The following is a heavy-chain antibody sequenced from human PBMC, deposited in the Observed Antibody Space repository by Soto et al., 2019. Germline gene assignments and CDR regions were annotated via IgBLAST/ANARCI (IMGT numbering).Heavy chain of an antibody. Sequence: EVQLVESGGGLVQRGESLRLSCLASGFTFKNYNMNWVRQAPGKGLEWVSSIGGSDTFTYYADSVKGRFTISRDNAKSSLFLQMNSLRVEDTAVYFCVRDGSLLGMTRWGQGTLVTVSS. CDR3: VRDGSLLGMTR. D-gene: IGHD3-10*01. CDR2: IGGSDTFT. CDR1: GFTFKNYN. J-gene: IGHJ4*02. V-gene: IGHV3-21*02.